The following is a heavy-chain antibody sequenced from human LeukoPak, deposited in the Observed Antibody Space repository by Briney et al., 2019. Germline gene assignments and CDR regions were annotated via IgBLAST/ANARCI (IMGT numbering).Heavy chain of an antibody. J-gene: IGHJ5*02. V-gene: IGHV3-7*01. CDR1: GFTFSSYW. D-gene: IGHD6-19*01. Sequence: GGSLRLSCAASGFTFSSYWMSWVRQAPGKGLEWVANIKQDGSEKYYVDSVKGRFTISRDNAKNSLYLQMNSLRAEDTAVYYCARDHYSSGWGAENWFDPWGQGTLVTVSS. CDR3: ARDHYSSGWGAENWFDP. CDR2: IKQDGSEK.